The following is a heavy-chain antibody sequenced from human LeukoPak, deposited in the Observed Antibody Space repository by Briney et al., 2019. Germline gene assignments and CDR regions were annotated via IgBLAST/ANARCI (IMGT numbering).Heavy chain of an antibody. CDR2: ISWNSGSM. J-gene: IGHJ3*02. CDR3: VKGESSSWSVLPFDI. Sequence: QSGRSLRLSCAASGFTFDDYAMHWVRQAPGKGLEWVSGISWNSGSMGYADSVKGRFTISRDNAKNSLYLQMNSLRAEDMALYYCVKGESSSWSVLPFDIWGQGTMVTVSS. D-gene: IGHD6-13*01. CDR1: GFTFDDYA. V-gene: IGHV3-9*03.